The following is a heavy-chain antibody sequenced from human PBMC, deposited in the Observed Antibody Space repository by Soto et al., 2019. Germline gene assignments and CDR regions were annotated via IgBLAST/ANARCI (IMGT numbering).Heavy chain of an antibody. CDR1: GISLRTGGVG. J-gene: IGHJ1*01. D-gene: IGHD3-16*01. CDR3: AHRLSEDIYKI. Sequence: ESGPTLVNPTQTLTLTCTSSGISLRTGGVGVGWIRQPPGKALEWLALIYWDDDKRYSPSLKNRLIITKDTSKNQVVLTMPTMEPVDTATYYCAHRLSEDIYKICGQGVLVTVSS. CDR2: IYWDDDK. V-gene: IGHV2-5*02.